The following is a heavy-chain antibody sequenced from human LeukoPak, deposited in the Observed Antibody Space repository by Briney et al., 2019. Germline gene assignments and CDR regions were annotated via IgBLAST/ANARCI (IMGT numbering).Heavy chain of an antibody. CDR1: GFTFRAYA. D-gene: IGHD3-22*01. Sequence: GGSLRLSCVVSGFTFRAYAMHWVRQAPGKGLEWVAVISYDGSNKYYADSVQGRFTFSRDNSRNTLHLQMNSLRTEDTAVYYCARDSHYYDPGGYYSRGEYYYHGMDAWGQGTTVTASS. CDR3: ARDSHYYDPGGYYSRGEYYYHGMDA. V-gene: IGHV3-30-3*01. J-gene: IGHJ6*02. CDR2: ISYDGSNK.